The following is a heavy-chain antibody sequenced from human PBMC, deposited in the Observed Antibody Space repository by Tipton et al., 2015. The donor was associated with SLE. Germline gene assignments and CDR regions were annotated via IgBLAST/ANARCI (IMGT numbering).Heavy chain of an antibody. J-gene: IGHJ2*01. CDR3: TKDDRYGDNAPRYFDL. D-gene: IGHD4-17*01. V-gene: IGHV3-30*18. CDR1: GFTFSSYG. CDR2: IWYDGSNK. Sequence: SLRLSCAASGFTFSSYGMHWVRQAPGKGLEWVAVIWYDGSNKYYVDSVKGRFTISRDNSKNTLYLQMNSLRAEDTAVNYCTKDDRYGDNAPRYFDLGGRGSLVTVSS.